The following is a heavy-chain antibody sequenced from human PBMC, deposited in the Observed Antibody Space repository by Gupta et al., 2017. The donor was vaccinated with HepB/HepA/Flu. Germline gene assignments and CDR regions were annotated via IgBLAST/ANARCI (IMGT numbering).Heavy chain of an antibody. Sequence: QVQLQESGPGLVKPSRTLSLTCNVSGASIYSDSYYWNWIRQRPGQGLEWIAYFSYTGSTYYNPSLRSRVVISPDTSANQFSLKLTSVTAADTAIYYCARILKCGGDCDKGFDYWGQGILVTVSS. CDR1: GASIYSDSYY. CDR3: ARILKCGGDCDKGFDY. D-gene: IGHD2-21*01. J-gene: IGHJ4*02. V-gene: IGHV4-31*03. CDR2: FSYTGST.